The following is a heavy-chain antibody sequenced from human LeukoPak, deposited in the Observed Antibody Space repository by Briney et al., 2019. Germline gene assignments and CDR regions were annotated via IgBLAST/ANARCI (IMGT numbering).Heavy chain of an antibody. CDR3: ARDKKDIVVVPAATRSIYYYYYGMDV. D-gene: IGHD2-2*01. Sequence: ASVKVPCKASGGTFSSYAISWVRQAPGQGLEWMGGIIPIFGTANYAQKFQGRVTITADKSTSTAYMELSSLRSEDTAVYYCARDKKDIVVVPAATRSIYYYYYGMDVWGKGTTVTVSS. CDR1: GGTFSSYA. J-gene: IGHJ6*04. V-gene: IGHV1-69*06. CDR2: IIPIFGTA.